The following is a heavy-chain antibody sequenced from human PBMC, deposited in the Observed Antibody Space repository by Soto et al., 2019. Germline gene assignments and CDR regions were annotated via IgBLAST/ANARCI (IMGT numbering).Heavy chain of an antibody. V-gene: IGHV4-38-2*01. CDR2: VYHSGGS. CDR3: ARARWYDGFNI. D-gene: IGHD2-15*01. J-gene: IGHJ3*02. Sequence: ASETLSLTCAVSGYSISSGNYWGWIRQPPGKGLEWIGSVYHSGGSYYNPSLKSRVSISLDTSKNLVSLSLTSVTAADTAMYYCARARWYDGFNIWGQGXMVTV. CDR1: GYSISSGNY.